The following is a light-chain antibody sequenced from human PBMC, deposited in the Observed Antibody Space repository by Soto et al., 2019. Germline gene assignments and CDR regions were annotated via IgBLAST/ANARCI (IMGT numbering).Light chain of an antibody. J-gene: IGKJ5*01. CDR2: GAS. Sequence: EIVLTQSPGTLSLSPGERATLSCRASQSVSSSYLAWYQQKPGQAPRLLIYGASSRATGIPDRFSGSGSGTDFTLTIRRLEPEDFAVYYCQQYGSSPRFGQGTRLEIK. CDR1: QSVSSSY. CDR3: QQYGSSPR. V-gene: IGKV3-20*01.